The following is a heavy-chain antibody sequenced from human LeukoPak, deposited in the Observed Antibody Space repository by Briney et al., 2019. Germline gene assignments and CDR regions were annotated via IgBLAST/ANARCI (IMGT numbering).Heavy chain of an antibody. CDR3: ARGQVIAVAGTFDY. D-gene: IGHD6-19*01. Sequence: PGGSLRLSCAASGFTFSSYSMNWVRQAPGKGLEWVSSISSSSSYIYYADSVKGRFTISRDNAKNSLYLQMNSLRAEDTAVYYCARGQVIAVAGTFDYWGQGTLVTVSS. CDR2: ISSSSSYI. J-gene: IGHJ4*02. V-gene: IGHV3-21*01. CDR1: GFTFSSYS.